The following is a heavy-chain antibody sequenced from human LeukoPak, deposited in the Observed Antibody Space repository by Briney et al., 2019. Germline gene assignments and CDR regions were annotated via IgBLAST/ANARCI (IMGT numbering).Heavy chain of an antibody. J-gene: IGHJ4*02. CDR2: IYYTGST. V-gene: IGHV4-59*01. D-gene: IGHD2-15*01. CDR1: GGSISSYF. CDR3: ARAAAYCSGGTCYDY. Sequence: PSETLSLTCTVSGGSISSYFWSWIRQPPGKGLEWIGYIYYTGSTNYSPTLKGRLTISLDASKNQFSLKLDSLTAADTAVYYCARAAAYCSGGTCYDYWGQGTLVTVSS.